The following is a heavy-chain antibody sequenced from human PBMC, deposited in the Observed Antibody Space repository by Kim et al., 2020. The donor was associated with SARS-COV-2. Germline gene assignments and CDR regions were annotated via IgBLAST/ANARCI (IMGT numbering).Heavy chain of an antibody. J-gene: IGHJ5*02. D-gene: IGHD4-17*01. V-gene: IGHV4-31*03. Sequence: SETLSLTCTVSGGSISSGGYYWSWIRQHPGKGLEWIGYIYYSGSTYYNPSLKSRVTISVDTSKNQFSLKLSSVTAADTAVYYCARAARDYGGNSGGNWFDPWGQGTLVTVSS. CDR2: IYYSGST. CDR1: GGSISSGGYY. CDR3: ARAARDYGGNSGGNWFDP.